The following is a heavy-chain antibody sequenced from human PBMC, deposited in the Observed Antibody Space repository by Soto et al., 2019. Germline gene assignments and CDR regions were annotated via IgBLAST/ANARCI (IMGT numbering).Heavy chain of an antibody. CDR2: INGDGTTT. CDR3: ASIPMVRGPSDY. D-gene: IGHD3-10*01. CDR1: GFTFSTYW. Sequence: EVRLVESGGGLVQPGGSLRLSCAASGFTFSTYWMHWVRQAPGKGLVWVSRINGDGTTTQYADSVKGRFTISRDNAKNTLYLQMNTLRGDDTAMYDCASIPMVRGPSDYWGQGTLVTVSS. V-gene: IGHV3-74*02. J-gene: IGHJ4*02.